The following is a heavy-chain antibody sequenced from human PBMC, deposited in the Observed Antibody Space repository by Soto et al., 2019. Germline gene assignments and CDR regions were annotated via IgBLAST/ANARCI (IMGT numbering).Heavy chain of an antibody. J-gene: IGHJ6*02. CDR3: ARRGYSSSWYYYYYYGMDV. CDR1: GYPFTSYD. CDR2: MNPNSGNT. Sequence: ASVKVSCKASGYPFTSYDINCVRRATGQGLVWMGWMNPNSGNTGYAQKFQGRVTMTRNTSISTAYMELSSLRSEDTAVYYCARRGYSSSWYYYYYYGMDVWVQGTTVTVSS. V-gene: IGHV1-8*01. D-gene: IGHD6-13*01.